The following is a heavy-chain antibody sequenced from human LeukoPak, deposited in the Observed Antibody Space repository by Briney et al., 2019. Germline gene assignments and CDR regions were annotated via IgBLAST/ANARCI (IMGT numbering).Heavy chain of an antibody. D-gene: IGHD3-16*01. J-gene: IGHJ4*02. Sequence: PSETLSLTCTVSGGSISSYYWSWIRQPPGKGLEWIGYIYYSGSTYYNPSLKSRVTISVDTSKNQFSLKLSSVTAADTAVYYCARALEGGFRYFDYWGQGTLVTVSS. CDR2: IYYSGST. CDR3: ARALEGGFRYFDY. CDR1: GGSISSYY. V-gene: IGHV4-59*08.